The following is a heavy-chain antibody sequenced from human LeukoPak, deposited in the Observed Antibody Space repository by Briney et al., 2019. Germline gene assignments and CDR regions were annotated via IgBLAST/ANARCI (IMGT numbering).Heavy chain of an antibody. D-gene: IGHD3-9*01. CDR2: IYPGDSDT. CDR1: GYSFTSYW. V-gene: IGHV5-51*01. CDR3: ARSELGYYDILTGHSSAGAYYFDY. J-gene: IGHJ4*02. Sequence: PGESLKISCKGSGYSFTSYWIGWVRQMPGKGLEWMGIIYPGDSDTRYSPSFQGQVTISADKSISTAYLQWSSLKASDTAMYYCARSELGYYDILTGHSSAGAYYFDYWGQGTLVTVSS.